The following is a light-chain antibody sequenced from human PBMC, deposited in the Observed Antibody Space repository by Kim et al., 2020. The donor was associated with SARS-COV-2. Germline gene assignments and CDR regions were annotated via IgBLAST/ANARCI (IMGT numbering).Light chain of an antibody. CDR2: KAS. Sequence: ASVGARVTITCRASQSISSWLAWYQQKPGKAPKLLIYKASSLESGVPSRFSGSGSGTEFTLTISSLQPDDFATYYCQQYNSYSYTFGQGTKLEI. CDR1: QSISSW. V-gene: IGKV1-5*03. J-gene: IGKJ2*01. CDR3: QQYNSYSYT.